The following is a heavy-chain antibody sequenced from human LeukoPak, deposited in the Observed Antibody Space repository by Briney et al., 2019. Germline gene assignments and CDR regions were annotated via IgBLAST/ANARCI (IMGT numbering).Heavy chain of an antibody. Sequence: GGSLRLSCAASGFSYRDFWMTWVRQPPGKGLEWVANISQGGSVKYYVDSVKGRFTISRDDAKSSLYVEKNSVRDGDTAVYYCARFGYSGWNLEYWGQGTLVTVSS. J-gene: IGHJ4*02. D-gene: IGHD5-12*01. CDR1: GFSYRDFW. CDR3: ARFGYSGWNLEY. V-gene: IGHV3-7*01. CDR2: ISQGGSVK.